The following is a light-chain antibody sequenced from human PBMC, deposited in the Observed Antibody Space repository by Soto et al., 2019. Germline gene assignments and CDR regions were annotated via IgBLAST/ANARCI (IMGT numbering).Light chain of an antibody. CDR3: QQYRT. Sequence: VLTQSPGPLSLPTGERATLSCRSSQSVRSSSLAWYQQNPGPAPRLLIYEASSRATGIPDRFSGSGFGTDFSLTISRLEPEDFAVYYCQQYRTLCHGTMVDIK. V-gene: IGKV3-20*01. CDR2: EAS. CDR1: QSVRSSS. J-gene: IGKJ1*01.